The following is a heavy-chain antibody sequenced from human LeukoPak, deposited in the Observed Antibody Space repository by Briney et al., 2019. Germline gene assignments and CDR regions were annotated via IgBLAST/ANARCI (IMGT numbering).Heavy chain of an antibody. J-gene: IGHJ4*02. Sequence: ASVKVSCKASGYTFTSYYMHWVRQAPGQGLEWMGIINPSGGSTSYAQEFQGRVTMTRDTSTSTVYMELSSLRSEDTAVYYCAREACSSSSVWVGYFDYWGQGTLVTVSS. CDR3: AREACSSSSVWVGYFDY. CDR2: INPSGGST. D-gene: IGHD6-6*01. CDR1: GYTFTSYY. V-gene: IGHV1-46*03.